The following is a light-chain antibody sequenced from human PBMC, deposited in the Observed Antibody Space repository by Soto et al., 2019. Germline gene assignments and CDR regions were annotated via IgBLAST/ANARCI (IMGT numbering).Light chain of an antibody. CDR2: WAS. J-gene: IGKJ4*01. V-gene: IGKV4-1*01. Sequence: DIVMTQSPDSLAVSLGERAVINCKTSQSLLYSPKNKNYLAWYQQKPGQPPKLLIYWASTRESGVPDRFSGSGSGTDFTLTISSLQAEDVAVYYCQQYYTTPLLTFGGGTKVEIK. CDR1: QSLLYSPKNKNY. CDR3: QQYYTTPLLT.